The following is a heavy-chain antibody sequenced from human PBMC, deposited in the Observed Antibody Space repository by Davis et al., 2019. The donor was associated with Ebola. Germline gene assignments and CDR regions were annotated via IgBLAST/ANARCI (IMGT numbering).Heavy chain of an antibody. J-gene: IGHJ1*01. V-gene: IGHV3-66*02. Sequence: GESLKISCAASGFTVSSNYMSWVRQAPGKGLEWVAVIYRSGRTFYADSVKGRFTITRDNSNNKLYLQLDTLKTEDTAVYHCARGISGGTVTLGDWGQGTLVTVSS. D-gene: IGHD3-16*01. CDR2: IYRSGRT. CDR1: GFTVSSNY. CDR3: ARGISGGTVTLGD.